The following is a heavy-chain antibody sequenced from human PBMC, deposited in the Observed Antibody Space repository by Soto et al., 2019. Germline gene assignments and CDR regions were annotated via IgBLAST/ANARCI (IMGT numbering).Heavy chain of an antibody. CDR3: VRRHVSATGIDWFDP. Sequence: ASVKVSCKASGYTFTSYGIHWVRQAPGQRLEWMGWINAANGDTKYSPKFQGRVTITRDTSASTAYMELGSLRSEDTAVYYCVRRHVSATGIDWFDPWGQGTLVTVSS. J-gene: IGHJ5*02. CDR1: GYTFTSYG. CDR2: INAANGDT. V-gene: IGHV1-3*01. D-gene: IGHD6-13*01.